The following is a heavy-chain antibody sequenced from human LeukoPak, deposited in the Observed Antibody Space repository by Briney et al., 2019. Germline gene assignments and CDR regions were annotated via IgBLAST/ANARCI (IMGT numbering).Heavy chain of an antibody. CDR3: ANTRDYGDYSNAPFDY. CDR2: IRYDGSNK. J-gene: IGHJ4*02. D-gene: IGHD4-17*01. CDR1: GFTFSSYG. V-gene: IGHV3-30*02. Sequence: GGSLRLSCAASGFTFSSYGMHWVRQAPGKGLEWVAFIRYDGSNKYYADSVKGRFTISRDNSKNTLYLQMNSLRAEDTAVYYCANTRDYGDYSNAPFDYWGQGTLVTVSS.